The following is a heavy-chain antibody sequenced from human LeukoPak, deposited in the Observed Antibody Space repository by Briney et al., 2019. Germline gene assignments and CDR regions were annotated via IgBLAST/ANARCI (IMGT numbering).Heavy chain of an antibody. CDR3: AKGESITSAWFDS. D-gene: IGHD5-24*01. V-gene: IGHV3-30*18. CDR2: ISYDATNK. Sequence: GGSLRLSCAASGFTFSNYGIHWVRQAPGKGLEWVAVISYDATNKYYTDSVKGRFTISRDNSKNTLYLQINSLRGEDTAVYYCAKGESITSAWFDSWGQGTLVTVSS. J-gene: IGHJ5*01. CDR1: GFTFSNYG.